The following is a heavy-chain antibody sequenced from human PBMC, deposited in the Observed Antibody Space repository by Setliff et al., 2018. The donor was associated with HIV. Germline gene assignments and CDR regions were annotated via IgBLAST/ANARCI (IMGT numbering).Heavy chain of an antibody. V-gene: IGHV1-18*01. CDR1: GYTFTDFG. CDR2: ISAYNGNT. D-gene: IGHD6-19*01. J-gene: IGHJ4*02. Sequence: ASVKVSCKASGYTFTDFGINWVRQAPGQGLEWMGWISAYNGNTNYAQKLQGRVTMTTDTSTSTAYMEVRSLRSEDTAVYYCARSSPPWLVRSSFDYWGQGTLVTVSS. CDR3: ARSSPPWLVRSSFDY.